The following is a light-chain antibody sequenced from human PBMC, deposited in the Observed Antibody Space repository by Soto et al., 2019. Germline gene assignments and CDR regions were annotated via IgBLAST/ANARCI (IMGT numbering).Light chain of an antibody. CDR1: KSVGGD. Sequence: DIVLTQSPATLSLTPGQGASLSCRASKSVGGDLVWYQQHPGQAPRLLIYDASNRATGIPPRFSGSGSGTVFTLTISSLEPEDFAVYYCQQRTNWPWTFGQGTKVEVK. CDR2: DAS. CDR3: QQRTNWPWT. J-gene: IGKJ1*01. V-gene: IGKV3-11*01.